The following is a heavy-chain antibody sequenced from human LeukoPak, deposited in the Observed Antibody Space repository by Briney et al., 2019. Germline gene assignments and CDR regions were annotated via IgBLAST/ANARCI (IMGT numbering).Heavy chain of an antibody. Sequence: SVKVSCKASGGTFSSYAISWVRQAPGQGLERMGGIIPIFGTANYAQKFQGRVTITADESTSTAYMELSSLRSEDTAVYYCARGRYSSGWYSYWGQGTLVTVSS. J-gene: IGHJ4*02. CDR3: ARGRYSSGWYSY. D-gene: IGHD6-19*01. V-gene: IGHV1-69*01. CDR1: GGTFSSYA. CDR2: IIPIFGTA.